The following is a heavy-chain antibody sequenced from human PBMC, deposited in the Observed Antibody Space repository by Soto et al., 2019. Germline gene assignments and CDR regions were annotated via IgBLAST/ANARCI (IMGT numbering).Heavy chain of an antibody. CDR1: GGSISSGSFY. CDR2: IYYSGDT. Sequence: SETLSLTCTVSGGSISSGSFYWTWIRQHPGKGLEFIGYIYYSGDTYYNPSLRSRVIISLDTSKNKFSLRLNSVTAADTAVYYCAREWSGGRRDGNPDKYYGMDVWGQGTKVT. CDR3: AREWSGGRRDGNPDKYYGMDV. D-gene: IGHD2-15*01. V-gene: IGHV4-31*03. J-gene: IGHJ6*02.